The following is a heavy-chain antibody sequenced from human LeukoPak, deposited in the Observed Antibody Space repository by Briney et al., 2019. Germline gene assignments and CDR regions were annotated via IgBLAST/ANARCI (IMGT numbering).Heavy chain of an antibody. CDR1: GFTFSSYA. V-gene: IGHV3-30-3*01. CDR3: ARDWGYGFGESRIDY. CDR2: ISYDGSNK. J-gene: IGHJ4*02. D-gene: IGHD3-10*01. Sequence: GGSLRLSCAASGFTFSSYAMHWVRQAPGKGLEWVAVISYDGSNKYYADSVKGRFTISRDNSKNTLYLQMNSLRAEDTAVYYCARDWGYGFGESRIDYWGQGTLVTVSS.